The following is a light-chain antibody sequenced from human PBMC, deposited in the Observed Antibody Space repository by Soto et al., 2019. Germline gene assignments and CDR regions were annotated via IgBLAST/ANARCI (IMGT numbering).Light chain of an antibody. CDR1: QRVHSN. J-gene: IGKJ4*01. CDR3: QQYENWPLT. V-gene: IGKV3-15*01. CDR2: GAS. Sequence: IVMTQSPDTLSVSPGERATLSCRASQRVHSNLAWYQQKPGQAPRLLTYGASIRATGVPARFSGSGSGTEFTLTISSLQSEDFAVYFCQQYENWPLTFGGGTKMEIK.